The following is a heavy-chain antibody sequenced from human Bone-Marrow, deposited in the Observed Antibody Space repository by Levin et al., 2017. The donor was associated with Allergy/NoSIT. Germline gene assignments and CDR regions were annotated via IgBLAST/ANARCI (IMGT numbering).Heavy chain of an antibody. CDR3: ARQGASQLLTEHEPFDY. CDR2: IYPGDSDT. J-gene: IGHJ4*02. D-gene: IGHD5-18*01. V-gene: IGHV5-51*01. CDR1: GYSFTSYW. Sequence: RGESLKISCKGSGYSFTSYWIGWVRQMPGKGLEWMGIIYPGDSDTRYSPSFQGQVTISADKSISTAYLQWSSLKASDTAMYYCARQGASQLLTEHEPFDYWGQGTLVTVSS.